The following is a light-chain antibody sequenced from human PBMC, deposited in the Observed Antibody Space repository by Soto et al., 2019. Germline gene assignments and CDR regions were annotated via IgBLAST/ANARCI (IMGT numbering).Light chain of an antibody. Sequence: EVVLTQSPGTLSLSPGERATLSCRASETVGSNYLAWYQQQPGQAPRLLIFDASSRATGIPDRFSGSGSGTEFSLTISRLELEDSAVYFCHHYGYGADTFGQGTKLEI. V-gene: IGKV3-20*01. CDR1: ETVGSNY. J-gene: IGKJ2*01. CDR3: HHYGYGADT. CDR2: DAS.